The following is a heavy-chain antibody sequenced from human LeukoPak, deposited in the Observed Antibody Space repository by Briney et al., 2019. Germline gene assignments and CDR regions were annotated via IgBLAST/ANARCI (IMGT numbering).Heavy chain of an antibody. CDR3: ARGRKEMLTIQALDM. CDR2: IDYSGNS. J-gene: IGHJ3*02. D-gene: IGHD5-24*01. V-gene: IGHV4-39*07. CDR1: GGSITSGSYY. Sequence: PSETLSLTCSVSGGSITSGSYYWGWIRQPPGKGLEWIGSIDYSGNSYYSPSLKSRVTMSVDTAKNQFSLKLSSVTAADTAVYYCARGRKEMLTIQALDMWVQGTMVTVSS.